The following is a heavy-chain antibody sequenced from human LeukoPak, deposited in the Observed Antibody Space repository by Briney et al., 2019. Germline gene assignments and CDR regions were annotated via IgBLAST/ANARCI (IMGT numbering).Heavy chain of an antibody. CDR2: ISGTGENT. J-gene: IGHJ4*02. D-gene: IGHD5-18*01. Sequence: GGSLRLSCAASGLTFSSYGMSWVRQAPGKGLEWVSGISGTGENTYYADSVKGRFTISRDNSKNTTYLQMNSLRAEDTAVYYCAKDLSGYSDGNLVDAFDYWGQGTLVTVSS. CDR3: AKDLSGYSDGNLVDAFDY. V-gene: IGHV3-23*01. CDR1: GLTFSSYG.